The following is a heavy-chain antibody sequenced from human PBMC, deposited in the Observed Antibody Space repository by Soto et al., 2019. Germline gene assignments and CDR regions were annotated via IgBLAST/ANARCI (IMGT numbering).Heavy chain of an antibody. CDR3: ARAALTYYYDSSGYYPYYFDY. V-gene: IGHV3-21*01. CDR2: IIISSSYI. CDR1: GFTFSSYS. D-gene: IGHD3-22*01. Sequence: GGSLRLSCAASGFTFSSYSMNWVRQAPGKGLEWVSFIIISSSYIYYADSLKVRFTISRDNAKNSLFLQMNSLRAEYTAVYYCARAALTYYYDSSGYYPYYFDYWGQGTLVTVSS. J-gene: IGHJ4*02.